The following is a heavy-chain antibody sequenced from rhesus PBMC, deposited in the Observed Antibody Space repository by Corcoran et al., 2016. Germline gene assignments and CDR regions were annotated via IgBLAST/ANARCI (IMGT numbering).Heavy chain of an antibody. V-gene: IGHV2-174*01. CDR1: GFSLTTSGMG. CDR2: NYWDDDK. CDR3: ARYNWNYGYFDY. Sequence: QVTLKESGPALVKPTQTLTLTCTFSGFSLTTSGMGVGWIRQPPGKALEWLALNYWDDDKRYRTSLKSRLTISKDTSKNQVVLTMTNMDPVDTATYYCARYNWNYGYFDYWGQGVLVTVSS. J-gene: IGHJ4*01. D-gene: IGHD1-26*01.